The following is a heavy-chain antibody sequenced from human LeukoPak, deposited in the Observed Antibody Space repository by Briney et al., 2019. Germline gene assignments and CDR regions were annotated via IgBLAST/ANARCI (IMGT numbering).Heavy chain of an antibody. D-gene: IGHD1-26*01. J-gene: IGHJ3*02. CDR1: GFTVSSNY. CDR2: IYSGGST. Sequence: TGGSLRLSCAASGFTVSSNYMSWVRQAPGKGLEWVSVIYSGGSTYYADSVKGRFTISRHNSKNTLYLQMNSLRAEDTAVYYCARGPVGATGGAFDIWGQGTMVTVSS. CDR3: ARGPVGATGGAFDI. V-gene: IGHV3-53*04.